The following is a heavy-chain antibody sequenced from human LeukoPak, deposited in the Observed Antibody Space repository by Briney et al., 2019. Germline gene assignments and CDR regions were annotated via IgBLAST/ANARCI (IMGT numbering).Heavy chain of an antibody. Sequence: ASVKVSCKASGGTFSSYAISWVRQAPGQGLEWMGWISAYNGNTNYAQKLQGRVTMTTDTSTSTAYMELRSLRSDDTAVYYCARGPYYDILTGYPSFDSLNDYWGQGTLVTVSS. CDR2: ISAYNGNT. D-gene: IGHD3-9*01. V-gene: IGHV1-18*01. J-gene: IGHJ4*02. CDR3: ARGPYYDILTGYPSFDSLNDY. CDR1: GGTFSSYA.